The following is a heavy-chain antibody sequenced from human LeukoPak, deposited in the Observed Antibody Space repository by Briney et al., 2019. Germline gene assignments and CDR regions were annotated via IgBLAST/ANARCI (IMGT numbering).Heavy chain of an antibody. CDR3: ALNYYDSSGQYGMDV. CDR2: IYYSGST. CDR1: GYSISSSNW. V-gene: IGHV4-28*01. J-gene: IGHJ6*02. Sequence: SDTLSLTCAVSGYSISSSNWWGWIRQPPGKGLEWIGYIYYSGSTYYNPSLKSRVTMSVDTSKNQFSLKLSSVTAVDTAVYYCALNYYDSSGQYGMDVWGQGTTVTVSS. D-gene: IGHD3-22*01.